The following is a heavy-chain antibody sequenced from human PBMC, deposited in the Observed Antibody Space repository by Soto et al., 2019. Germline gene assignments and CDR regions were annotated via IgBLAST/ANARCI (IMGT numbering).Heavy chain of an antibody. Sequence: GGSLSLAXAASGFTFSIYSMNWVRQAPGMGLEWVSSICSSSYIYYAYSVKGRFTISRDNDKNSLYLQMNSLRAEDTAVYYCERTGDVVYYYYGMDVWGQGTTVTVSS. V-gene: IGHV3-21*01. D-gene: IGHD3-16*02. CDR1: GFTFSIYS. CDR3: ERTGDVVYYYYGMDV. J-gene: IGHJ6*02. CDR2: ICSSSYI.